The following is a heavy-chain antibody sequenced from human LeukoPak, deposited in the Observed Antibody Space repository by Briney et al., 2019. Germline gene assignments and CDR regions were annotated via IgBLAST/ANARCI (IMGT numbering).Heavy chain of an antibody. V-gene: IGHV4-4*02. D-gene: IGHD3-9*01. CDR3: ARRETYYDILTGYYGGYYYYGIDV. CDR2: IYHSGST. Sequence: SETLSLTCAVSGGSISSSNWWSWVRQPLGKGLEWIGEIYHSGSTNYNPSLKSRVTISVDKSKNQFSLKLSSVTAADTAVYYCARRETYYDILTGYYGGYYYYGIDVWGQGTTVTVSS. J-gene: IGHJ6*02. CDR1: GGSISSSNW.